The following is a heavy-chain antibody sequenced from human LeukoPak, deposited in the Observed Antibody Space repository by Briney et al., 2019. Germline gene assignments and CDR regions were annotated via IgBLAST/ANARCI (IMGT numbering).Heavy chain of an antibody. CDR1: GYTFTSYY. CDR3: ARDFCGSSGSFDY. CDR2: IKPSGSST. J-gene: IGHJ4*02. Sequence: ASVKVSCKASGYTFTSYYMHWVRQAPRQGLEWMGIIKPSGSSTSYAQKFHGRVTITRDTSTSTVYMQLSSLISEDTAAYYCARDFCGSSGSFDYSGQGNLVTVSS. D-gene: IGHD3-22*01. V-gene: IGHV1-46*01.